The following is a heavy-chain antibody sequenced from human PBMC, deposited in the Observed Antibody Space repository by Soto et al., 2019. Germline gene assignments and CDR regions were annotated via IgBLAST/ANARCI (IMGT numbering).Heavy chain of an antibody. D-gene: IGHD5-18*01. Sequence: PGESLKISCKGSGYSFTSYWIGWVRQMPGKGLEWMGVIFPGDSGTRYSPSFQGHVTISVDKSISTAYLQWSSLKASDTAMYYCVSDTDRTYYYYAMDVWGQGTTVTVSS. CDR3: VSDTDRTYYYYAMDV. V-gene: IGHV5-51*01. J-gene: IGHJ6*02. CDR2: IFPGDSGT. CDR1: GYSFTSYW.